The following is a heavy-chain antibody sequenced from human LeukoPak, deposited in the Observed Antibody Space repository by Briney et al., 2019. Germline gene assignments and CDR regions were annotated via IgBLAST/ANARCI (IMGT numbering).Heavy chain of an antibody. CDR3: ARDEDLTYYDILTGPTYFDY. J-gene: IGHJ4*02. V-gene: IGHV1-18*01. D-gene: IGHD3-9*01. CDR2: ISAYNGNT. CDR1: GYTFTSYG. Sequence: ASVKVSCKASGYTFTSYGISWVRQAPGQGLEWMGWISAYNGNTNYAQKLQGRVTMTTDTSTSTAYMELRSLRSVDTAVYYCARDEDLTYYDILTGPTYFDYWGQGTLVTVSS.